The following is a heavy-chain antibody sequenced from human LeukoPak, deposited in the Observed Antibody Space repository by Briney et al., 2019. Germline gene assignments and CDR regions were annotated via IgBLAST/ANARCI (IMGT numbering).Heavy chain of an antibody. J-gene: IGHJ4*02. CDR1: GFSLRTRGVG. Sequence: SGPTLVKPTQTLTLTCTFSGFSLRTRGVGVGWIRQPPGKALEWLALIYWDDDKRYSPSLKSRLTITKDTSKNQVVLTMTNMDPVDTATYYCAHIVDTAMVMDYWGQGTLVTVSS. V-gene: IGHV2-5*02. D-gene: IGHD5-18*01. CDR2: IYWDDDK. CDR3: AHIVDTAMVMDY.